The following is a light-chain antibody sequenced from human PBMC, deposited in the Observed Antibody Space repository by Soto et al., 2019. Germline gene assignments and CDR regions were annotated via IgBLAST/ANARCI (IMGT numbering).Light chain of an antibody. J-gene: IGKJ5*01. CDR2: DAS. Sequence: DIQMTQFPSTLSASVGDRVTITCRASQDIDVSLAWFQQRPGEAPKLLIYDASSLESGVPSRFSGSGSGTEFTLTISSLQPDDFATYYCQQYNSYLITFGQGTRLEIK. CDR3: QQYNSYLIT. CDR1: QDIDVS. V-gene: IGKV1-5*01.